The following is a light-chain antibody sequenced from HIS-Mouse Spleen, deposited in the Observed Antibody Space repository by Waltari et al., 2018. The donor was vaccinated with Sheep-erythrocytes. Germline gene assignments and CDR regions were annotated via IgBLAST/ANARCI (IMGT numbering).Light chain of an antibody. V-gene: IGLV2-23*01. Sequence: QSALTQPAPVSGSPGQSITISCPGTSSYVGSYNLVSWYQQHPGKAPKPMIYEGSKRPSGVSNRFSGSKSGNTASLTISGLQAEDEADYYCCSYAGSSTLVFGGGTKLTVL. CDR3: CSYAGSSTLV. CDR1: SSYVGSYNL. J-gene: IGLJ2*01. CDR2: EGS.